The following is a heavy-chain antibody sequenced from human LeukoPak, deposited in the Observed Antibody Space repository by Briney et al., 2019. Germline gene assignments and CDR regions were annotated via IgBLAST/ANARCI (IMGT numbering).Heavy chain of an antibody. V-gene: IGHV4-39*01. J-gene: IGHJ5*02. D-gene: IGHD2-8*02. CDR2: IYYSGTT. CDR1: GGSIISSSYN. Sequence: SETLSPTCTVSGGSIISSSYNWGWIRQPPGKGLEWIGTIYYSGTTYYNPSLKSRVTISVDTSKNQFSLEVNSVTAADTAVYYCARHPTGFPNWFDAWGQGTRVTVSS. CDR3: ARHPTGFPNWFDA.